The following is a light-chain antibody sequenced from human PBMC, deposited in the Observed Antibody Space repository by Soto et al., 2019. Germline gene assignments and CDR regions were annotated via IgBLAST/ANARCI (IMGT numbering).Light chain of an antibody. J-gene: IGKJ1*01. V-gene: IGKV3-15*01. CDR3: QQYNNWPPKT. CDR2: GAS. CDR1: QSVSSN. Sequence: EIVMTQSPATLSVSPGERATLSCRASQSVSSNLAWYQQKPGQAPRLLIYGASTRATGIPARFSGSGSGTELTPTISSLQSEDFAVYYCQQYNNWPPKTFGQGTKVEIK.